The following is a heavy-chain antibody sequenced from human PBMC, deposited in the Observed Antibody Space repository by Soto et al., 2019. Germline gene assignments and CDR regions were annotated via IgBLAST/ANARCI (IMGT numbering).Heavy chain of an antibody. CDR1: GGSISSYY. CDR2: IYYSRST. Sequence: SETLSLTCTVSGGSISSYYWSWIRQPPGKGLEWIGYIYYSRSTNYNPSLKSRVTISVDTSKNQFSLKLSSVTAADTAVYYCARGRRWFGELLSYPSAFDIWGQGTMVTVSS. J-gene: IGHJ3*02. CDR3: ARGRRWFGELLSYPSAFDI. D-gene: IGHD3-10*01. V-gene: IGHV4-59*01.